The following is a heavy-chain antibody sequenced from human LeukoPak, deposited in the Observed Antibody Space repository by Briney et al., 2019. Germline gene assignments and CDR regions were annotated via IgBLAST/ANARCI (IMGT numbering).Heavy chain of an antibody. CDR2: ISGSGDST. Sequence: GGSLRLSCAASGFTFSSSAMSWVRQAPGKGLEWVSSISGSGDSTYYADSVKGRFTISRDNSKNTLSLQMNSLRPEDTAVYYCARAHLSSSSTDYMDVWGKGTTVTVSS. CDR3: ARAHLSSSSTDYMDV. V-gene: IGHV3-23*01. J-gene: IGHJ6*03. D-gene: IGHD6-6*01. CDR1: GFTFSSSA.